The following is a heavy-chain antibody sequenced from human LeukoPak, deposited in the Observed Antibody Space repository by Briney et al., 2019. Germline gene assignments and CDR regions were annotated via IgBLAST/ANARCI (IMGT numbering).Heavy chain of an antibody. CDR1: GDSIATGIHY. CDR3: ARQGTYYYDSTKFTFDS. D-gene: IGHD3-22*01. V-gene: IGHV4-39*01. Sequence: SETLSLTCTVSGDSIATGIHYWGWIRQPPGKGLEWIGSAFYTGNTYYNPSLQSRITISVDTSKNQVSLKVTSVTATDTALYYCARQGTYYYDSTKFTFDSWGQGTLVTVSS. J-gene: IGHJ4*02. CDR2: AFYTGNT.